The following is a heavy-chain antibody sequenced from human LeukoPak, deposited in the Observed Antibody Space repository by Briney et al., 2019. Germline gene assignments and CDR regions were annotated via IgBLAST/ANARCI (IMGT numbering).Heavy chain of an antibody. J-gene: IGHJ6*03. V-gene: IGHV1-69*06. CDR3: ARGGRGGNYVWGDVLRPPFDYYYYMDV. CDR2: IIPIFGTA. CDR1: GGTFSSYA. Sequence: ASVKVSCKASGGTFSSYAISWVRQAPGQGLEWMGGIIPIFGTANYAQKFQGRVTITADKSTSTAYMELSSLRSEDTAVYYCARGGRGGNYVWGDVLRPPFDYYYYMDVWGKGTTVTVSS. D-gene: IGHD3-16*01.